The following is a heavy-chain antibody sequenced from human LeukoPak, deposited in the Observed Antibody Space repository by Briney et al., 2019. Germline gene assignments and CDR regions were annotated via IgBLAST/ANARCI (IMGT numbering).Heavy chain of an antibody. V-gene: IGHV1-46*01. CDR3: ARDSEATSTVEMATTTQGLNDY. CDR2: INPSGGST. Sequence: ASVKVSCKASGYTLTSYYMHWVRQAPGQGLEWMGIINPSGGSTSYAQKFQGRVTMTRDTSTSTVYMELSSLRSEDTAVYYCARDSEATSTVEMATTTQGLNDYWGQGTLVTVSS. J-gene: IGHJ4*02. CDR1: GYTLTSYY. D-gene: IGHD5-24*01.